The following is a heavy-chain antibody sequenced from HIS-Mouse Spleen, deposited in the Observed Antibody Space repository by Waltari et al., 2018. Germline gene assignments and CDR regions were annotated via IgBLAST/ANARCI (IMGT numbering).Heavy chain of an antibody. V-gene: IGHV3-33*06. CDR2: IGYDGSNK. D-gene: IGHD7-27*01. CDR3: AKELTGDAFDI. Sequence: QVQLVESGGGVVQPGRSLRLSCAASGFTFSSYGMHWVRQAPGKGREWGAVIGYDGSNKYYADSVKGRFTISRDNSKNTLYLQMNSLRAEDTAVYYCAKELTGDAFDIWGQGTMVTVSS. J-gene: IGHJ3*02. CDR1: GFTFSSYG.